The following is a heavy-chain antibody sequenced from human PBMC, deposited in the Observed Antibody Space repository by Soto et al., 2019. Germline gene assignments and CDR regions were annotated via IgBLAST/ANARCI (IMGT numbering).Heavy chain of an antibody. CDR2: INHSGST. Sequence: SETLSLTCAVYGGSFSGYYWSWIRQPPGKGLEWIGEINHSGSTNYNPSLKSRVTISVDTSKNQFSLKLSSVTAADTAVYYCAREGAGGYCSGGSCYKPKAFDYWGQGTLVTVSS. CDR3: AREGAGGYCSGGSCYKPKAFDY. J-gene: IGHJ4*02. CDR1: GGSFSGYY. V-gene: IGHV4-34*01. D-gene: IGHD2-15*01.